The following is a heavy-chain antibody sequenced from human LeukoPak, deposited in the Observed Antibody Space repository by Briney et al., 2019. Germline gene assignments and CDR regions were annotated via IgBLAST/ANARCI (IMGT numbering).Heavy chain of an antibody. CDR3: ARGLGYCSGGSCYSFDP. D-gene: IGHD2-15*01. CDR2: INPSGGST. J-gene: IGHJ5*02. CDR1: GYTFTSYY. Sequence: PSVKLSCKASGYTFTSYYMHWVRQAPGQGLGCMGIINPSGGSTSYAQKLQGRVTMTRDMSTSTVYMELSSLRSEDTAVYYCARGLGYCSGGSCYSFDPWGQGTLVTVSS. V-gene: IGHV1-46*01.